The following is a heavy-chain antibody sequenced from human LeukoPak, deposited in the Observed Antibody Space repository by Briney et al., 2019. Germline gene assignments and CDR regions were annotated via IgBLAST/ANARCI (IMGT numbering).Heavy chain of an antibody. CDR1: GYTFTGYY. Sequence: ASVKVSCKASGYTFTGYYMHWVRQAPGQGLEWMGWINPNSGGTNYAQKFQGRVTMTRDTSISTAYMELSRLRSDDTAVYYCARDNYGSGSYLQGYWGQGTLVTVSS. CDR3: ARDNYGSGSYLQGY. CDR2: INPNSGGT. D-gene: IGHD3-10*01. J-gene: IGHJ4*02. V-gene: IGHV1-2*02.